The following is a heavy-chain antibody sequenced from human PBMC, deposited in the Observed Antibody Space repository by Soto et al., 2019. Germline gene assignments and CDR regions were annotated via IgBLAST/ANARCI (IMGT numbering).Heavy chain of an antibody. V-gene: IGHV3-73*01. D-gene: IGHD6-13*01. J-gene: IGHJ6*02. Sequence: GGSLRLSCAASGFTFSGSAMHWVRQASGKGLEWVGRIRSKANSYATACAASVKGRFSISRDDSKNTAYLQMDSLKTEDTAVYYCTRPAGLAAAGSYYYYGLDVWGQGTTVTVSS. CDR1: GFTFSGSA. CDR2: IRSKANSYAT. CDR3: TRPAGLAAAGSYYYYGLDV.